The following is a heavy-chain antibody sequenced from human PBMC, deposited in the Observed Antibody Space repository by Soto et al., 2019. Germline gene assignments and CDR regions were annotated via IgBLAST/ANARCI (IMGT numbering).Heavy chain of an antibody. CDR3: ARGSGLAWFGP. V-gene: IGHV3-7*03. CDR1: GFTFSSYW. Sequence: VGSLRLSCAASGFTFSSYWMSWVRQAPGKGLEWVANIKEDGSEKYYVDSVKGRFTISRDNAKNSLYLQMNSLRAEDTAVYYCARGSGLAWFGPWGQGTLVTVSS. D-gene: IGHD5-12*01. J-gene: IGHJ5*02. CDR2: IKEDGSEK.